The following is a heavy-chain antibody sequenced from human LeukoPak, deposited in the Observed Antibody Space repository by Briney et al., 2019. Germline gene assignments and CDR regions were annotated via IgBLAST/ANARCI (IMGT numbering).Heavy chain of an antibody. CDR3: ARERIVGANFDY. CDR2: ISWNSGSI. V-gene: IGHV3-9*01. D-gene: IGHD1-26*01. CDR1: GFTFDDYA. Sequence: GGSLRLSCAASGFTFDDYAMHWVRQAPGKGLEWVSGISWNSGSIGYADSVKGRFTISRDNAKNSLYLQMNSLRAEDTAVYYCARERIVGANFDYWGQGTLVTVSS. J-gene: IGHJ4*02.